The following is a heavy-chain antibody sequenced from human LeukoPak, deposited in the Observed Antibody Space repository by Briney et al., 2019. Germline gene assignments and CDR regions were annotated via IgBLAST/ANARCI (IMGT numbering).Heavy chain of an antibody. Sequence: GGSLRLSCAASGITVSTFWMHWVRQAPGEGLVWVSRVNTDGSVTNYADSVEGRFTISKDNAKNMLYLQMNDLRAEDTAVYYCVTDRYSDSAFGDWGQGTLVTVSS. CDR1: GITVSTFW. J-gene: IGHJ4*02. V-gene: IGHV3-74*01. D-gene: IGHD1-26*01. CDR2: VNTDGSVT. CDR3: VTDRYSDSAFGD.